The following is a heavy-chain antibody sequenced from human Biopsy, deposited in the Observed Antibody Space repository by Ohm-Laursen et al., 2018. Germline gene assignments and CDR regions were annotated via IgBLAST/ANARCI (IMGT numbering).Heavy chain of an antibody. CDR2: LANDGSNK. V-gene: IGHV3-30*18. CDR1: GFGMYA. Sequence: SLRLSCAASGFGMYAMHWVRQPPGKGLEWLAVLANDGSNKYYAESVKDRFTISRDRSRDTVHLQMNSLRYEDTALYYCAKDGGQWLGGAFDIWGHGTMVSVSS. CDR3: AKDGGQWLGGAFDI. D-gene: IGHD6-19*01. J-gene: IGHJ3*02.